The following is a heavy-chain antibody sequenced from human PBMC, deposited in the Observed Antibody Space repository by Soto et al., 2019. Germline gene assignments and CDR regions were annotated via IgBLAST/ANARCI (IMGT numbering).Heavy chain of an antibody. V-gene: IGHV3-23*01. J-gene: IGHJ4*02. Sequence: RRLSCAASGFTFSSYAMSWVRQAPGKGLEWVSAISGSGGSTYYADSVKGRFTISRDNSKNTLYLQMNSLRAEDTAAYYCAKSSGYYSGNFDYWGQGTLVTVSS. D-gene: IGHD3-22*01. CDR2: ISGSGGST. CDR1: GFTFSSYA. CDR3: AKSSGYYSGNFDY.